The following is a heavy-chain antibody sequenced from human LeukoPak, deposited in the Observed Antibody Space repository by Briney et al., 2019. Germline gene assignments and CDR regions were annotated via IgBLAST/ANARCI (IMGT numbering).Heavy chain of an antibody. J-gene: IGHJ4*02. CDR3: ARRAGDYSHPYDY. V-gene: IGHV3-53*01. D-gene: IGHD3-22*01. Sequence: GGSPRLSCTVSGFTVSGNSMSWVRQAPGKGLEWVSFIYSGGNTHYSDSVKGRFTISRDNSKNTLYLQMNSLRAEDTAVYYCARRAGDYSHPYDYWGQGTLVTVSS. CDR2: IYSGGNT. CDR1: GFTVSGNS.